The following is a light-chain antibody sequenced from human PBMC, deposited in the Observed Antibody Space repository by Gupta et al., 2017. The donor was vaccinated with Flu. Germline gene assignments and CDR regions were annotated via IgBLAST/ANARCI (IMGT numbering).Light chain of an antibody. J-gene: IGLJ3*02. V-gene: IGLV2-14*01. CDR1: SSDVGGYNY. CDR2: EVS. CDR3: SSYTSSSTWV. Sequence: QSALTQPASVSGSPGQSITISCTGTSSDVGGYNYVSWYQQHPGKAPKLMIYEVSNRPSGVSTRFSGSKSGNTASLTISGLQAEDEADYYCSSYTSSSTWVFGGWTKLTVL.